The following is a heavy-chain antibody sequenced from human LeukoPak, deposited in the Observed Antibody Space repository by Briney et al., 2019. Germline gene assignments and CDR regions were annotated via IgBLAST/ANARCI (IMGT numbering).Heavy chain of an antibody. J-gene: IGHJ4*02. Sequence: PSEPLSLTCTVSGGSISSGASYWTCLRPPPGQGLDGIGSIHHIRSTYYNPSLKSRVTISVDTSKSQFSLKLSSVTAADTAVYYCARSSEIQLWLAPFDYWGQGTLVTVSS. CDR1: GGSISSGASY. CDR2: IHHIRST. CDR3: ARSSEIQLWLAPFDY. D-gene: IGHD5-18*01. V-gene: IGHV4-30-4*01.